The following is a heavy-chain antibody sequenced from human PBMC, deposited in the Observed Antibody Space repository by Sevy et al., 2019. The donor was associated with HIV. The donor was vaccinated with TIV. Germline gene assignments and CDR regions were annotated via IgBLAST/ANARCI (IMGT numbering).Heavy chain of an antibody. J-gene: IGHJ6*02. V-gene: IGHV1-8*01. Sequence: ASVKVSCKASGYTFTSYDINWVRQATGQGLEWMGWMNPNSGNTGYAQKFQGRVTMTRNTSISTAYMELSSLRSEDTAVYYCASGLKGYCSSTSCYTTGYYYYYGMDVWGQWTTVTVSS. CDR3: ASGLKGYCSSTSCYTTGYYYYYGMDV. CDR1: GYTFTSYD. CDR2: MNPNSGNT. D-gene: IGHD2-2*02.